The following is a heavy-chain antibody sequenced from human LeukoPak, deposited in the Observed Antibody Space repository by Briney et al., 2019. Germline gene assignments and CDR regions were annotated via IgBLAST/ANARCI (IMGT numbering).Heavy chain of an antibody. V-gene: IGHV1-24*01. Sequence: ASVKVSCKVSGYTLTELSMHWVRQAPGKGLEWMGGFDPEDGETIYAQKFKGRVTMTEDTSTDTAYMELSSLRSEDTAVYYCATEIRRKVLLWFGELFPFDYWGQGTLVTVSS. J-gene: IGHJ4*02. CDR1: GYTLTELS. CDR3: ATEIRRKVLLWFGELFPFDY. CDR2: FDPEDGET. D-gene: IGHD3-10*01.